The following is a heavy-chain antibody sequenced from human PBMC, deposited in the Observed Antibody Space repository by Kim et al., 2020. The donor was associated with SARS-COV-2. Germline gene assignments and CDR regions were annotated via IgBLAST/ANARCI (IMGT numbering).Heavy chain of an antibody. CDR3: ARRDTMVRGDPFDY. Sequence: ASVKVSCKATGYTFTSYDINWVRQATGQGLEWMGRMNPNRGNTGYAQKFQGRVTMTRNTSISTAYMELSSLRSEDTAVYYCARRDTMVRGDPFDYWGQGTLVTVSS. J-gene: IGHJ4*02. CDR2: MNPNRGNT. D-gene: IGHD3-10*01. V-gene: IGHV1-8*01. CDR1: GYTFTSYD.